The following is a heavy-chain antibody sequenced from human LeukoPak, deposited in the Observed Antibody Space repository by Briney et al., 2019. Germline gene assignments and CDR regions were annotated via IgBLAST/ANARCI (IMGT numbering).Heavy chain of an antibody. Sequence: SVKVSCKASGGSFTSYGISWVRQAPGQGLEWMGKIIPIYGRANYGQKFQGRVTMTRNTSISTAYMELSSLRSEDTAVYYCARGLEGSWYVMIDYWGQGTLVTVSS. CDR2: IIPIYGRA. CDR1: GGSFTSYG. D-gene: IGHD6-13*01. CDR3: ARGLEGSWYVMIDY. V-gene: IGHV1-69*04. J-gene: IGHJ4*02.